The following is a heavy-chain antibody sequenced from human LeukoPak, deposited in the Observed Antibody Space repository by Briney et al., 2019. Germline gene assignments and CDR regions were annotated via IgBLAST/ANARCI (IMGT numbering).Heavy chain of an antibody. CDR2: VYAAGAT. Sequence: PSETLSLTCSVSGDSLYPHYWNWIRQPPGKGLEWIGFVYAAGATNYSPSLKSRVTIFVDTSKNHFSLRLTSVTAADTAVCYCAREILGGRTRRFDSWGQGILVNVSS. CDR3: AREILGGRTRRFDS. V-gene: IGHV4-4*09. CDR1: GDSLYPHY. J-gene: IGHJ4*02. D-gene: IGHD1-26*01.